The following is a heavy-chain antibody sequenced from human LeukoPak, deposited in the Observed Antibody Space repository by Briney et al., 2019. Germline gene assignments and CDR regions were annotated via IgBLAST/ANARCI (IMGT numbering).Heavy chain of an antibody. CDR1: GFTFSSSW. CDR3: VRGLNGNSDP. D-gene: IGHD2-8*01. V-gene: IGHV3-74*01. J-gene: IGHJ5*02. Sequence: GESLRLSCAASGFTFSSSWMHWVRQAPGKGLIWVSRMNSDGRTTTYADSVKGRFTISRDNAKNTLFLQMNSLTADDTAVYYCVRGLNGNSDPWGQGTLVTVSS. CDR2: MNSDGRTT.